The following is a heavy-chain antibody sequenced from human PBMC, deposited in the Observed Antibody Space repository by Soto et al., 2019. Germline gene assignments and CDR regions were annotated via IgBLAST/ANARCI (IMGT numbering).Heavy chain of an antibody. CDR2: ISAYNGNK. Sequence: ASVKVSCKASGYTFTSYGISWVRQAPGQGLEWMGWISAYNGNKKYAQKLQGRVTMTTGTSTSTAYMELRSLRSDDTAVYYCARDLGGSYYAPVDYWGQGTVVTVSS. V-gene: IGHV1-18*01. J-gene: IGHJ4*02. D-gene: IGHD1-26*01. CDR1: GYTFTSYG. CDR3: ARDLGGSYYAPVDY.